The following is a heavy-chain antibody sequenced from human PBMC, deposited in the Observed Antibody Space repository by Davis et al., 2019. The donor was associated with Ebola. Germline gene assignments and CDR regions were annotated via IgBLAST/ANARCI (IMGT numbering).Heavy chain of an antibody. D-gene: IGHD2-2*02. CDR2: ISSSSSYI. J-gene: IGHJ6*02. CDR1: GFTLNSYG. Sequence: GGSRRLSCAASGFTLNSYGMNWVRQAPGKGLEWVSSISSSSSYIYYADSLKGRFTISRDNAKNSLYLQMNSLRAEDTAVYYCARDLYLGSWNYYGMDVWGQGTTVTVSS. V-gene: IGHV3-21*01. CDR3: ARDLYLGSWNYYGMDV.